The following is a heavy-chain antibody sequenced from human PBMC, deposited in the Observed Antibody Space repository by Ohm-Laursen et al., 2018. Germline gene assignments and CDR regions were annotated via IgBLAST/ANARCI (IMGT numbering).Heavy chain of an antibody. CDR3: ARVPFSSTLYCSGGSCYPGDAFDI. CDR1: GGSFSGYY. J-gene: IGHJ3*02. Sequence: TLSLTCAVYGGSFSGYYWSWIRQPPGKGLEWIGEINHSGSTNYNPSLKSRVTISVDTSKNQFSLKLSSVTAADTAVYYCARVPFSSTLYCSGGSCYPGDAFDIWGQGTMVTVSS. CDR2: INHSGST. D-gene: IGHD2-15*01. V-gene: IGHV4-34*01.